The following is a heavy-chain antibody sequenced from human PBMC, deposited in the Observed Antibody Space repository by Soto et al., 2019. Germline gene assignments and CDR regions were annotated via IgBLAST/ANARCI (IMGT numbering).Heavy chain of an antibody. CDR3: ARDRYYSDY. J-gene: IGHJ4*02. CDR1: GGSISSYY. V-gene: IGHV4-59*01. CDR2: LYYSGST. Sequence: QVQLQESGPGLVKPSETLSLTCTVSGGSISSYYWSWIRQPPGKGLGWIGYLYYSGSTNYNPSLKSRVTIAVDTSKNQFSLKLSSVTAADTAVYYCARDRYYSDYWGQGTLATVSS.